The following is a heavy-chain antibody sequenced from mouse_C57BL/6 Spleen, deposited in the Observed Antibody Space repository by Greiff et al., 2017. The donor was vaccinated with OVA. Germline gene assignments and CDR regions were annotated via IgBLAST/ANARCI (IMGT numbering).Heavy chain of an antibody. V-gene: IGHV1-82*01. Sequence: QVQLQQSGPELVKPGASVKISCKASGYAFSSSWMNWVKQRPGKGLEWIGRIYPGDGDTNYNGKFKGKATLTADKSSSTAYMQLSSRTSEDSAVYFCARSERGGPDWYFDVWGTGTTVTVSS. D-gene: IGHD3-3*01. CDR2: IYPGDGDT. J-gene: IGHJ1*03. CDR3: ARSERGGPDWYFDV. CDR1: GYAFSSSW.